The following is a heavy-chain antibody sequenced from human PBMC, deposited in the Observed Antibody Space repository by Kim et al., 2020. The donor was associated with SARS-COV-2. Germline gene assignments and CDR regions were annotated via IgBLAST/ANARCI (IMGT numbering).Heavy chain of an antibody. D-gene: IGHD4-4*01. V-gene: IGHV3-9*01. J-gene: IGHJ3*02. CDR3: ATTLSNRGAFDI. Sequence: GYADSVEGPFTISRDNAKNSLYLQMNSLRAEDTALYYCATTLSNRGAFDIWGQGTMVTVSS.